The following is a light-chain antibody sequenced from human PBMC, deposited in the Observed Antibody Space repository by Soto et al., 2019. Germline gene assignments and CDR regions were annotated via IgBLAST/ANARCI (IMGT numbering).Light chain of an antibody. V-gene: IGKV1-39*01. CDR3: QQSYSTPFT. Sequence: DIQMTQSPSSLSASVGDRVTITCRASQSISSYLNWYQQKPGKAPKLLIYAASSLQSGVPSRFSGSGSGTDSTLTISSLQPEDFATYYCQQSYSTPFTLGPGTKVDIK. CDR1: QSISSY. J-gene: IGKJ3*01. CDR2: AAS.